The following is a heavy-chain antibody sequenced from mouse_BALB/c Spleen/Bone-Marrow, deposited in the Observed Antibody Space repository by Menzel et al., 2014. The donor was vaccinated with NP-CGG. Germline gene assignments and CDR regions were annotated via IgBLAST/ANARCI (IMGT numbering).Heavy chain of an antibody. Sequence: EVKLMESGGGLVKPGGSLKLSCAASGFTFSSYAMSWVRQSPEKRLEWVAEISSGGSYTYYPDTVTGRFTISRDNPKNTLYLEMSSLRSEDTAVYYCARDSSGYFDYWGQGTTLTVSS. CDR2: ISSGGSYT. D-gene: IGHD3-1*01. J-gene: IGHJ2*01. V-gene: IGHV5-9-4*01. CDR1: GFTFSSYA. CDR3: ARDSSGYFDY.